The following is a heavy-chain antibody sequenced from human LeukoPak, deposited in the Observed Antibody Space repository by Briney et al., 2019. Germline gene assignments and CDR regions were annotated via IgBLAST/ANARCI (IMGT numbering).Heavy chain of an antibody. V-gene: IGHV3-48*04. J-gene: IGHJ4*02. Sequence: PGGSLRLSCVGSGFPFSSYNMNWVRQAPGKGLEWVSYISSSSSSIYYADSVKGRFTISRDNAKSSLYLQMNSLRAEDTAVYYCARALPSSWYYFDYWGQGTLVTVSS. CDR1: GFPFSSYN. CDR3: ARALPSSWYYFDY. D-gene: IGHD6-13*01. CDR2: ISSSSSSI.